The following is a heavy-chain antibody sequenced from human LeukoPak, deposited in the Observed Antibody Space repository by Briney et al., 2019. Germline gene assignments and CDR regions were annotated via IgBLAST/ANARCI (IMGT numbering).Heavy chain of an antibody. V-gene: IGHV4-34*01. CDR3: ARGVVVTAIHHYYYGMDV. D-gene: IGHD2-21*02. CDR1: GGSFSGYY. CDR2: INHSGST. Sequence: SETLPLTCAVYGGSFSGYYWSWIRQPPGKGLEWIGEINHSGSTNYNPSLKSRVTISVDTSKNQFSLKLSSVTAADTAVYSCARGVVVTAIHHYYYGMDVWGKGTTVTVSS. J-gene: IGHJ6*04.